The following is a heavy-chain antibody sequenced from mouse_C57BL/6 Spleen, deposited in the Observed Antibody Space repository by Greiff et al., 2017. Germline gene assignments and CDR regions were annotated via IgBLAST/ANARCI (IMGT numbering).Heavy chain of an antibody. CDR3: ASSGTYYSIYRGFCFAY. CDR2: IWSGGST. D-gene: IGHD2-5*01. J-gene: IGHJ3*01. Sequence: QVQLQQSGPGLVQPSQSLSITCTVSGFSLTSYGVHWVRQSPGKGLEWLGVIWSGGSTDYNAAFISRLSISKDNSKSQVFFKMNSLQAVDTAIYYFASSGTYYSIYRGFCFAYWGQGTLVTVSA. V-gene: IGHV2-2*01. CDR1: GFSLTSYG.